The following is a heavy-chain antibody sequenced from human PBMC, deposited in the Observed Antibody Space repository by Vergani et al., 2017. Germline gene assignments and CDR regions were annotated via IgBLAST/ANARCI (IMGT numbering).Heavy chain of an antibody. CDR1: GGSISSSSYY. CDR3: ARLTSTIAAAVL. CDR2: IYYSGST. Sequence: QLQLQESGPGLVKPSETLSLTCTVSGGSISSSSYYWGWIRQPPGKGLEWIGSIYYSGSTYYNPSLKSRVTISVDTSKNQFSLKLSSVTAADTAVFYCARLTSTIAAAVLWGQGTLVTGSS. D-gene: IGHD6-13*01. J-gene: IGHJ4*02. V-gene: IGHV4-39*01.